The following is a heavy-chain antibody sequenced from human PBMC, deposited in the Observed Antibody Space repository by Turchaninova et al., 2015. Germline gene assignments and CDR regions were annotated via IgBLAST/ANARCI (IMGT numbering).Heavy chain of an antibody. Sequence: QVQLQQWGAGLLKPSETLSLTCAVYGGSFSGYYWSWIRQPPGKGLEWIGEINHSGSTNYNPSLKSRVPISVDPSNNQFSLKLRSVTAADTAVYYCARGDTYYYDSSGYYYAPSYYFDYWGQGTLVTVSS. CDR3: ARGDTYYYDSSGYYYAPSYYFDY. J-gene: IGHJ4*02. V-gene: IGHV4-34*01. CDR2: INHSGST. CDR1: GGSFSGYY. D-gene: IGHD3-22*01.